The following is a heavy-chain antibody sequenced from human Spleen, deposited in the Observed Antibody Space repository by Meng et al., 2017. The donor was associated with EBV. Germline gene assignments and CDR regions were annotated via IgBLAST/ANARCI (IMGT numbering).Heavy chain of an antibody. CDR2: ISISSNYI. Sequence: EVQLVESGGXRVKPGXSLRLSCAVSGFTFSTYSMNWVRQAPGKGLEWVSSISISSNYIYYADSVKGRFTISRDNAKNSLYLQMNSLRAEDTAMYYCARDNTTLVALDYWGQGTLVTVSS. CDR3: ARDNTTLVALDY. J-gene: IGHJ4*02. CDR1: GFTFSTYS. V-gene: IGHV3-21*01. D-gene: IGHD1-1*01.